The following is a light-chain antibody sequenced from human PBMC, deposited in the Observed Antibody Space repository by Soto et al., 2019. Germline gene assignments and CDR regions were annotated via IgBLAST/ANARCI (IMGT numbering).Light chain of an antibody. CDR3: QQYGSSPWT. Sequence: EIVLTQSPGTLSLSPGERATLSCRASQSVSSSYLAWYQQKPGQAPRLLIYGAFSTATGIPDRFSGSGSGTDFNLTISRMESEDFEVYYCQQYGSSPWTFGQGTKVDIK. J-gene: IGKJ1*01. CDR1: QSVSSSY. V-gene: IGKV3-20*01. CDR2: GAF.